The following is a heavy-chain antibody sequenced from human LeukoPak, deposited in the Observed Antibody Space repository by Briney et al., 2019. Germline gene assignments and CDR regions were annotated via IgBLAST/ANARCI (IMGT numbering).Heavy chain of an antibody. Sequence: SSETLSLTCTVSGGSISSGSYYWSWIRQPAGKGLEWIGRVYTSGSTNYNPSLKSRVTISVDLSKIQFSLKLSSVTAADTAVYYCARAYGSGGVYYYYMDVWGKGTTVTISS. CDR3: ARAYGSGGVYYYYMDV. V-gene: IGHV4-61*02. CDR2: VYTSGST. J-gene: IGHJ6*03. D-gene: IGHD3-10*01. CDR1: GGSISSGSYY.